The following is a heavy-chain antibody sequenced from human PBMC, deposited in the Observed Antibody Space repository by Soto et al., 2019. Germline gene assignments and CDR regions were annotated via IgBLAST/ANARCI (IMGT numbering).Heavy chain of an antibody. CDR3: ARDTSGWSLNGLDV. V-gene: IGHV1-46*01. Sequence: QVDLVQSGAEVKKPGASETISCKASGSAITRYYIHWVRQAPGRGLEWMGIINHGDGSASYAQKFQERVTIDKDTSTGTVYMDLRSLRTEDTAVYYCARDTSGWSLNGLDVWGQGTTVNVSS. D-gene: IGHD6-19*01. CDR2: INHGDGSA. J-gene: IGHJ6*02. CDR1: GSAITRYY.